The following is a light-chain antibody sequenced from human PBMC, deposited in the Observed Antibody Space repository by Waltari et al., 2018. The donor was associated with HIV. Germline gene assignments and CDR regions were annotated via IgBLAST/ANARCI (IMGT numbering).Light chain of an antibody. J-gene: IGLJ3*02. CDR2: GNI. CDR1: SSNIGANYD. CDR3: QSYDTRSSGFLV. Sequence: QSVLTQPPSVSGAPGQTVTISCTGSSSNIGANYDVHCNQQLPGRAPKVLVYGNIYRPPGVPDRFSGSKSGTSASLAITGLQADDEGYYYCQSYDTRSSGFLVFGGGTKVTVL. V-gene: IGLV1-40*01.